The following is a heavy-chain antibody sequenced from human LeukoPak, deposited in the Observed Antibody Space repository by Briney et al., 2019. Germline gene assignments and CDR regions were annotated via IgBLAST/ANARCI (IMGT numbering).Heavy chain of an antibody. V-gene: IGHV3-7*01. Sequence: PGGSLRLSCAVSGFTFNNYWMSWVRQAPGKGLEWVANITPDGSDSYYVDSLKGRVTISRDNTKSSLYLQLNSLRAEDTAVYYCVPGGLAVSGIDYWGQGALVTVSS. D-gene: IGHD6-19*01. J-gene: IGHJ4*02. CDR3: VPGGLAVSGIDY. CDR1: GFTFNNYW. CDR2: ITPDGSDS.